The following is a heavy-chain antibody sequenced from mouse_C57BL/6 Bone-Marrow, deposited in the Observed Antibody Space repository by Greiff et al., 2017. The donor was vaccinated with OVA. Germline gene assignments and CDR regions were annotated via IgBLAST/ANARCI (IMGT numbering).Heavy chain of an antibody. CDR2: IYPSDSET. CDR3: ALTDGYYHYWYFDV. J-gene: IGHJ1*03. V-gene: IGHV1-61*01. Sequence: QVHVKQPGAELVRPGSSVKLSCKASGYTFTSYWMDWVKQRPGQGLEWIGNIYPSDSETHYNQKFKDKATLTVDKSSSTAYMQLSSLTSEDSAVYYCALTDGYYHYWYFDVWGTGTTVTVSS. D-gene: IGHD2-3*01. CDR1: GYTFTSYW.